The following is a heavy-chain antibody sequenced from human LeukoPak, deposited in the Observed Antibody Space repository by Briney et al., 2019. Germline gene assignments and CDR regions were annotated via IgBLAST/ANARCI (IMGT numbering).Heavy chain of an antibody. J-gene: IGHJ5*02. CDR3: ASLAVAGIGWFDP. V-gene: IGHV4-39*01. Sequence: PSETLSLTCTVSGGSISSSSYYWGWIRQPPGKGLEWIGSIYYSGSTYYNPSLKSRVTISVDTSKNQFSLKLSSVTAADTAVYYCASLAVAGIGWFDPWGQGTLVSVSS. CDR2: IYYSGST. D-gene: IGHD6-19*01. CDR1: GGSISSSSYY.